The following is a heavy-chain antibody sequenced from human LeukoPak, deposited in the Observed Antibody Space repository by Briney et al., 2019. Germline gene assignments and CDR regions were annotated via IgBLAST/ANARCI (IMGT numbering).Heavy chain of an antibody. Sequence: GGSLRLSCAASGFTFSSYGMHWVRQAPGKGLEWVAFIRYDGSNKYYADSVKGRFTISRDNSKNTLYLQMNSLRAEDTAVYYCAKDQIILLWFGGYDAFDIWGQGTMVTVSS. D-gene: IGHD3-10*01. J-gene: IGHJ3*02. CDR3: AKDQIILLWFGGYDAFDI. CDR1: GFTFSSYG. V-gene: IGHV3-30*02. CDR2: IRYDGSNK.